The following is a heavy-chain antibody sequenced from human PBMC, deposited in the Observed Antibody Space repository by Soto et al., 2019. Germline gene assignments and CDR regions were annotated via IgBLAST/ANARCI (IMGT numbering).Heavy chain of an antibody. Sequence: QVLLVQSGAEVKKPGASVKVSCKASGYTFNSYGVSWVRQAPGQGLEWMGWISDYNGNTKYSQNLQGRVTMTIDTTTSSAYLEVRSLRSDDTAIYYCARYFWSGQLPFYFDQWGQGTLVTVSS. CDR2: ISDYNGNT. J-gene: IGHJ4*02. V-gene: IGHV1-18*01. CDR1: GYTFNSYG. D-gene: IGHD3-3*01. CDR3: ARYFWSGQLPFYFDQ.